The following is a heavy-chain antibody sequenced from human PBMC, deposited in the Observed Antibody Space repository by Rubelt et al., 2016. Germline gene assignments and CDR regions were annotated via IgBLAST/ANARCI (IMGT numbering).Heavy chain of an antibody. D-gene: IGHD3-16*01. V-gene: IGHV4-39*01. CDR2: VYYNGSP. CDR3: ARGGIYSPDY. J-gene: IGHJ4*02. CDR1: GGSISSSSYY. Sequence: QLQLQESGPGLVKPSETLSLTCTVSGGSISSSSYYWGCIRQPPGKGLGWIGSVYYNGSPYYKPSLKRRVPISVDTSKNPCSRKLSAVTAADTAVYYCARGGIYSPDYWGQGTLVTVSS.